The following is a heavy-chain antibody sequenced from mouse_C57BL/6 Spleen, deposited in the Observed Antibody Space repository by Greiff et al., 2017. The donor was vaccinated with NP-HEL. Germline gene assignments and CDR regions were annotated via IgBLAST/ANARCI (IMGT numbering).Heavy chain of an antibody. D-gene: IGHD1-1*01. CDR2: IYPGDGDT. CDR1: GYAFSSYW. V-gene: IGHV1-80*01. CDR3: ARGGPYYYGSSPYAMDY. J-gene: IGHJ4*01. Sequence: VQLQESGAELVKPGASVKISCKASGYAFSSYWMNWVKQRPGKGLEWIGQIYPGDGDTNYNGKFKGKATLTADKSSSTAYMQLSSLTSEDSAVYFCARGGPYYYGSSPYAMDYWGQGTSVTVSS.